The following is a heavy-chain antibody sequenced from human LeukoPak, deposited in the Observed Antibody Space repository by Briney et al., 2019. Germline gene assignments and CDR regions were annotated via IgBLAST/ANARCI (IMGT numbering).Heavy chain of an antibody. J-gene: IGHJ4*02. Sequence: ASVKVSCEASGYTFTGYYMHWVRQAPGQGLEWMGWISPNSGDKKYAQKFQGRVTMTRDTSISTAYMELSRLRSDDTAVYYCGRQVKNSVAIDYWGQGTLVTVSS. CDR3: GRQVKNSVAIDY. D-gene: IGHD2-21*01. V-gene: IGHV1-2*02. CDR1: GYTFTGYY. CDR2: ISPNSGDK.